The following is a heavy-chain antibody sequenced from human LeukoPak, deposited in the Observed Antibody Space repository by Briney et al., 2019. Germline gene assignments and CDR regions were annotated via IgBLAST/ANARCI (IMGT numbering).Heavy chain of an antibody. J-gene: IGHJ3*02. CDR1: GGSISSGSYY. CDR3: ARGYTSGWSPALDI. CDR2: IYFSGST. D-gene: IGHD6-19*01. Sequence: SKTLSLTCTVSGGSISSGSYYWSWIRQPPGKGLEWIGYIYFSGSTNYNPSLKNRVTFSVDTSKNQFSLNLSSVTAADTAVYYCARGYTSGWSPALDIWGQGTMVTVSS. V-gene: IGHV4-61*01.